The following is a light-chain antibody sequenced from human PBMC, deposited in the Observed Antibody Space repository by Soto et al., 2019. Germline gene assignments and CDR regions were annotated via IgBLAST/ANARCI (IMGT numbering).Light chain of an antibody. Sequence: QSALTQPPSASGSPGQSVTISCTGTSSDVGNYNYVSWYQQHPGKAPKLMIYEVNKRPSGVPDRFSGSKSGNTASLTVSGLQAEDEADYFCSAYAGSSDFVGFGGGTKLTVL. J-gene: IGLJ2*01. CDR2: EVN. V-gene: IGLV2-8*01. CDR3: SAYAGSSDFVG. CDR1: SSDVGNYNY.